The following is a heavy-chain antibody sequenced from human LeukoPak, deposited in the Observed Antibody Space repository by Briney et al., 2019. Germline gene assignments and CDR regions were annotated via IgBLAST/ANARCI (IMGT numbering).Heavy chain of an antibody. CDR1: GYTFTSYD. CDR3: ARGRITIFGVADNWFDP. Sequence: GASVKVSCKASGYTFTSYDINWVRQATGQGLEWMGWMSPNSGNTGYAQKFQGRVTMTRNTSISTAYMELSSLRSEDTAVYYCARGRITIFGVADNWFDPWGQGTLVTVSS. CDR2: MSPNSGNT. V-gene: IGHV1-8*01. D-gene: IGHD3-3*01. J-gene: IGHJ5*02.